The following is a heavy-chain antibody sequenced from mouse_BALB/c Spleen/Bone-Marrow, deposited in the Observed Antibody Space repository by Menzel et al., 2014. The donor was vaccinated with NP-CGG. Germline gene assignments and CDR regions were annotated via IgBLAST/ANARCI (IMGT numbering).Heavy chain of an antibody. CDR1: GFSLTSYG. Sequence: VKLEESGPGLVTPPQSLSITCTVSGFSLTSYGVHWVRQPPGKGLEWLGVIWAGGSTNYNSALMSRLSISRDNSKSQVFLKMNSLQTDDTAMYYCARRLRTGGYYAMDHWGQGTSVTVSS. V-gene: IGHV2-9*02. D-gene: IGHD1-2*01. CDR2: IWAGGST. J-gene: IGHJ4*01. CDR3: ARRLRTGGYYAMDH.